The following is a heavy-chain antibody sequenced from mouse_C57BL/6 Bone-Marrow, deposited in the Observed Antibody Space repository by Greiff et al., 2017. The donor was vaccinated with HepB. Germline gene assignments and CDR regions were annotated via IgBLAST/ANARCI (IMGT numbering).Heavy chain of an antibody. Sequence: EVQVVESGGDLVKPGGSLKLSCAASGFTFSSYGMSWVRQTPDKRLEWVANISSGGSYTYYTDSVKGRFTISRDNAKTTLYLQMSSLKSEDTAMYYCANYYGSSCLFAYWGQGTLVTVSA. D-gene: IGHD1-1*01. J-gene: IGHJ3*01. CDR3: ANYYGSSCLFAY. CDR2: ISSGGSYT. CDR1: GFTFSSYG. V-gene: IGHV5-6*01.